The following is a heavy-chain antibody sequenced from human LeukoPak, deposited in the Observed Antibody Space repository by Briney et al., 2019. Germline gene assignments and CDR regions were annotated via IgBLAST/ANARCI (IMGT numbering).Heavy chain of an antibody. CDR1: GFTFSSYA. J-gene: IGHJ4*02. CDR3: AKDREDIVVVVAAESFDY. D-gene: IGHD2-15*01. CDR2: ISDSGGST. Sequence: PGGSLRLSCAASGFTFSSYAMSWVRQPPGNGLEWVSVISDSGGSTYYADSVKGRFTISRDNSKNTLYLQMNSLRAEDTAVYYCAKDREDIVVVVAAESFDYWGQGTPVTVSS. V-gene: IGHV3-23*01.